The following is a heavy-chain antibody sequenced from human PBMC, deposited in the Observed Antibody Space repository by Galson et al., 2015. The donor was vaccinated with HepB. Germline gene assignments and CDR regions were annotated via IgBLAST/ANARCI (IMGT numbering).Heavy chain of an antibody. CDR1: GFTFSDYY. Sequence: SLRLSCAASGFTFSDYYMSWIRQAPGKGLEWVSYISSSSSYTNYADSVKGRFTISRDNAKNSLYLQMNSLRAEDTAVYYCARGYYDFWSGISADYYFDYWGQGTLVTVSS. V-gene: IGHV3-11*06. CDR3: ARGYYDFWSGISADYYFDY. J-gene: IGHJ4*02. D-gene: IGHD3-3*01. CDR2: ISSSSSYT.